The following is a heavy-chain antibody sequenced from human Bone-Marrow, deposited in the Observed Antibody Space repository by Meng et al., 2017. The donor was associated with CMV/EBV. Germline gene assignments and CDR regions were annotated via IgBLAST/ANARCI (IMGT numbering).Heavy chain of an antibody. V-gene: IGHV1-69*05. D-gene: IGHD2-2*01. CDR3: ASVFVVVPANYYYGRDV. J-gene: IGHJ6*02. Sequence: SVKVSCKASGGTFSSYAISWVRQAPGQGLEWMGGIIPIFGTANYAQKFQGRVTITTDESTSTAYMELSSLRSEDTAVYYCASVFVVVPANYYYGRDVWGQGNTVNVAS. CDR2: IIPIFGTA. CDR1: GGTFSSYA.